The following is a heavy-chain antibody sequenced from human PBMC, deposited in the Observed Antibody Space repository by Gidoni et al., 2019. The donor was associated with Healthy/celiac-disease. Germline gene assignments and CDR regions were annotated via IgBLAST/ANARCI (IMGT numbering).Heavy chain of an antibody. Sequence: QVQLVQSGAEVKKPGASVKVSCKASGYTFTSDYMPWVRPAPGQGLEWMGIINPSGGSTSYAQKFQGRVTMTRDTSTSTVYMERSSLRSEDAAVYYCAREGSGRTFDYWGQGTLVTVSS. V-gene: IGHV1-46*01. J-gene: IGHJ4*02. D-gene: IGHD6-19*01. CDR1: GYTFTSDY. CDR2: INPSGGST. CDR3: AREGSGRTFDY.